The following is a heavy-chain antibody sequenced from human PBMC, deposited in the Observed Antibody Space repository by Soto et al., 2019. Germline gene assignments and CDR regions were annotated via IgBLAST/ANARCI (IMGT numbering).Heavy chain of an antibody. CDR2: IFSSGTT. CDR3: ARVPSTFDYYSAMDV. Sequence: QVQLRESGPGLVMPSQTLSLTCTVSGDSISSGNKYWSWIRQAPGKGLEWIGYIFSSGTTYYNPSLKSRLTMSLDTSQNQFSLRLASVTDADSAVYYCARVPSTFDYYSAMDVWGQGTTVTVSS. J-gene: IGHJ6*02. V-gene: IGHV4-30-4*01. CDR1: GDSISSGNKY. D-gene: IGHD3-16*01.